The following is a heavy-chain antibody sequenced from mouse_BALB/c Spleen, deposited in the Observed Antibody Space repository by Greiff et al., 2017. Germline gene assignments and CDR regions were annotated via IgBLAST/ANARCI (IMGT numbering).Heavy chain of an antibody. Sequence: QVQLKESGPGLVQPSQSLSITCTVSGFSLTSYGVHWVRQSPGKGLEWLGVIWSGGSTDYNAAFISRLSISKDNSKSQVFFKMNSLQANDTAIYCCARNRAGYAMDYWGQGTSVTVSS. CDR1: GFSLTSYG. CDR2: IWSGGST. D-gene: IGHD3-1*01. J-gene: IGHJ4*01. V-gene: IGHV2-2*02. CDR3: ARNRAGYAMDY.